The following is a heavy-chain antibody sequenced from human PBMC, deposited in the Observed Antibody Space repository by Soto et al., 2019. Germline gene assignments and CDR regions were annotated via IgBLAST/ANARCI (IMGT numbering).Heavy chain of an antibody. CDR2: INPNSGGT. J-gene: IGHJ6*02. CDR1: GYTFTGYY. Sequence: ASVKVSCKASGYTFTGYYMHWMRQAPGQGLEWMGWINPNSGGTNYAQKFQGRVTMTRDTSISTAYMELSRLRSDDTAVYYCARGQGYYYYYGMDVWGQGTTVTVSS. V-gene: IGHV1-2*02. CDR3: ARGQGYYYYYGMDV.